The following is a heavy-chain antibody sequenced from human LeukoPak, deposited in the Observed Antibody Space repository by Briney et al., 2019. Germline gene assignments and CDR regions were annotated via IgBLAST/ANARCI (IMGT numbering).Heavy chain of an antibody. D-gene: IGHD2-21*01. V-gene: IGHV3-21*01. Sequence: GGSLRLSCAASAFTFSSYSMNWVRQAPGKGLEWVSSISGRSSYIYYADSVKSRFTISRDNAKNSLYLQMNSLRAEDTAVYYCARDDSNQALDPWGQGTLVTVSS. CDR3: ARDDSNQALDP. J-gene: IGHJ5*02. CDR2: ISGRSSYI. CDR1: AFTFSSYS.